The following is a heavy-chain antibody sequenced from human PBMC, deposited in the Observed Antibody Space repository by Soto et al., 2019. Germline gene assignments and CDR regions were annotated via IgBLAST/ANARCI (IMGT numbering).Heavy chain of an antibody. Sequence: GGSLRLSCAASGLTFSSYWMHWVRQAPGKGLVWVSRINSDGSSTSYADSVKGRFTISRDNAKNTLYLQMNSLRAEDTAVYYCARDAPLYYYDSSGYLGADYYYGMDVWGQGTTVTVSS. D-gene: IGHD3-22*01. V-gene: IGHV3-74*01. CDR2: INSDGSST. J-gene: IGHJ6*02. CDR3: ARDAPLYYYDSSGYLGADYYYGMDV. CDR1: GLTFSSYW.